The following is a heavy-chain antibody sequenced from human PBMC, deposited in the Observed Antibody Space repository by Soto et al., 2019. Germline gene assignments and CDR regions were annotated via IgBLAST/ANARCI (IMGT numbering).Heavy chain of an antibody. D-gene: IGHD2-8*01. CDR3: AKDKARSYALYYFDY. J-gene: IGHJ4*02. CDR1: GFTFDDYA. CDR2: ISWNSGSI. Sequence: EVQLVESGGGLVQPGRSPRLSCAASGFTFDDYAMHWVRQAPGKGLEWVSGISWNSGSIGYADSVKGRFTISRDNAKNSLYLQMNSLRAEDTALYYCAKDKARSYALYYFDYWGQGTLVTVSS. V-gene: IGHV3-9*01.